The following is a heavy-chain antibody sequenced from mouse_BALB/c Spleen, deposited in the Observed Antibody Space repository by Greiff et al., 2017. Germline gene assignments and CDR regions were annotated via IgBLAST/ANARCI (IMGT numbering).Heavy chain of an antibody. CDR1: GFNIKDTY. D-gene: IGHD1-1*01. Sequence: EVQLQQSGAELVKPGASVKLSCTASGFNIKDTYMHWVKQRPEQGLEWIGRIDPANGNTKYDPKFQGKATITADTSSNTAYLQLSSLTSEDTAVYYCARGHYYGSSFWFAYWGQGTLVTVSA. CDR3: ARGHYYGSSFWFAY. CDR2: IDPANGNT. J-gene: IGHJ3*01. V-gene: IGHV14-3*02.